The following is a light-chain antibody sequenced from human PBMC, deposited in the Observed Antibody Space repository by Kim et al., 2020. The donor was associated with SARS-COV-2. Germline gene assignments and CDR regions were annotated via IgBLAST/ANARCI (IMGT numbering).Light chain of an antibody. CDR3: QVWDSSSDHPV. J-gene: IGLJ3*02. CDR2: YDS. Sequence: APGKTARITCGGNNIGSKSVPWYQQKPGQAPVLLIYYDSDRPSGIPERFSGSNSGNTATLTISRVEAGDEADYYCQVWDSSSDHPVFGGGTQLTVL. CDR1: NIGSKS. V-gene: IGLV3-21*04.